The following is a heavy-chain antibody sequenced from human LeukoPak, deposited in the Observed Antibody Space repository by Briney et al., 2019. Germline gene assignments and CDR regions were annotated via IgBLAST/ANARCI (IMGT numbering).Heavy chain of an antibody. CDR2: ISYDGSNK. Sequence: GGSLRLSCAASGFTFSSYAMHWVRQAPGKGLEWVAVISYDGSNKYYADSVKGRFTISRDNSKNTLYLQMNSLRAEDTVVYYCARDSYGMDVWGQGTTVTVSS. CDR3: ARDSYGMDV. J-gene: IGHJ6*02. CDR1: GFTFSSYA. V-gene: IGHV3-30-3*01.